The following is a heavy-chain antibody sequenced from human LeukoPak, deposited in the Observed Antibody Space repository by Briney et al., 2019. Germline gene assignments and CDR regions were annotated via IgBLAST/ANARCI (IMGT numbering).Heavy chain of an antibody. J-gene: IGHJ4*02. V-gene: IGHV4-59*11. CDR3: ARGYDSSAYYPFNY. Sequence: NPSGTLSLTCVVSGGSLSTHHWNWIRQSPGRGLEWIRYISDSGSTNYNPSLKSRVTISVDTSKNQFSLMLSSVTAADTAVYYCARGYDSSAYYPFNYWGQGTLVTVSS. CDR2: ISDSGST. D-gene: IGHD3-22*01. CDR1: GGSLSTHH.